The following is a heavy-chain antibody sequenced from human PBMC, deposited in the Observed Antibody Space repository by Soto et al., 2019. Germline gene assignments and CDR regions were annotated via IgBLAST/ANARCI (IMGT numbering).Heavy chain of an antibody. Sequence: QLQLQESGSGLVKPSQTLSLTCAVSGGSISSGGYSWSWILQPAGKGLEWIGYIYHSGSTYYNPSLKSRVTISVDTSKNQFTLKLSAVTAADTSVYYCARAQRFRGVIGPHHWGQGTLVTVSS. V-gene: IGHV4-30-2*01. CDR1: GGSISSGGYS. CDR2: IYHSGST. CDR3: ARAQRFRGVIGPHH. D-gene: IGHD3-16*02. J-gene: IGHJ5*02.